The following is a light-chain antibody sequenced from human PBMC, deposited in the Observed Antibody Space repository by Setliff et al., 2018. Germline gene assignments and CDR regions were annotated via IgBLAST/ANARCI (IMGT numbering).Light chain of an antibody. CDR3: AAWDDSLNGSYV. CDR1: SSNIGGNT. Sequence: PPSASGTPGQRITISCSGSSSNIGGNTVNWYQHLPGTAPKLLIYSNNDRPSGVSNRFSGSKSGTSASLTISGLQSEDEGDYYCAAWDDSLNGSYVFGSGTKVTVL. J-gene: IGLJ1*01. V-gene: IGLV1-44*01. CDR2: SNN.